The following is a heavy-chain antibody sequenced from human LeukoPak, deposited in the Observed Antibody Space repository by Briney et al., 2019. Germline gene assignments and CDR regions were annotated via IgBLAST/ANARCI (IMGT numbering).Heavy chain of an antibody. CDR3: ARVGCSSTSCPNWFDP. Sequence: SQTLSLTCTVSGGSISSGGYYWSWIRQPPGKGLEWIGYIYHSGSTYYNPSLKSRVTISVDRSKNQLSLKLSSVTAADTAVYYCARVGCSSTSCPNWFDPWGQGTLVTVSS. CDR2: IYHSGST. V-gene: IGHV4-30-2*01. CDR1: GGSISSGGYY. J-gene: IGHJ5*02. D-gene: IGHD2-2*01.